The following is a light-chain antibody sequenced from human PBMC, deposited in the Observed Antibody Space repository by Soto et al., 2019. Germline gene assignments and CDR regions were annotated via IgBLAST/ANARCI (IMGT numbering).Light chain of an antibody. V-gene: IGLV2-14*01. CDR2: EVS. J-gene: IGLJ2*01. CDR3: NSYTTSTTLV. CDR1: SSDVGGYNY. Sequence: QSALTQPASVSGSPGQSITISCTGTSSDVGGYNYVSWYQHHPCKAPKLVIYEVSNRPSGVSNRFSGSKSGNTASLTISGLQAEDEADYYCNSYTTSTTLVFGGGTKVTVL.